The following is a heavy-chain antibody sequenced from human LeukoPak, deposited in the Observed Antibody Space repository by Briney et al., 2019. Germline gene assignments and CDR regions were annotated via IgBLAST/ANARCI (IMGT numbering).Heavy chain of an antibody. Sequence: IYYSGSTSYSPSLKSRVTISVDTSKNQFSLKLSSVTAADTAVYFCAKGYNWNPYYFDYWGQGTLVTVSS. V-gene: IGHV4-59*09. CDR3: AKGYNWNPYYFDY. J-gene: IGHJ4*02. CDR2: IYYSGST. D-gene: IGHD1-20*01.